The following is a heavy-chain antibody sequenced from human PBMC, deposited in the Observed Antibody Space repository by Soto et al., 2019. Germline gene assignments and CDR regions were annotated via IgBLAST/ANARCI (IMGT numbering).Heavy chain of an antibody. D-gene: IGHD3-3*01. Sequence: EVQLVESGGGLVQPGGSLRLSCAASGFTFSSYWMSWVRQAPGKGLEWVANIKEDGSEKYYVDSVKGRFTISRDNAKNSLYLQMNSLRAEDTAVYYCARALTYYDFWSGYGRAGWFDPWGQGTLVTVSS. V-gene: IGHV3-7*01. CDR2: IKEDGSEK. CDR1: GFTFSSYW. J-gene: IGHJ5*02. CDR3: ARALTYYDFWSGYGRAGWFDP.